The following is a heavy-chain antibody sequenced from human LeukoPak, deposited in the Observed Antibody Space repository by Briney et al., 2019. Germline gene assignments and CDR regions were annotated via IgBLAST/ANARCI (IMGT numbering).Heavy chain of an antibody. CDR1: TNTPSGYY. V-gene: IGHV1-2*02. J-gene: IGHJ3*02. CDR3: VTSTGYSTSWGAFDI. D-gene: IGHD6-13*01. CDR2: ISPNGATT. Sequence: ASVKVSCKASTNTPSGYYMRWVRKAPGQGLEWMGWISPNGATTNYAQKFRGSVTMTRDRSTNTAYMEVNNLASDDTAVYHCVTSTGYSTSWGAFDIWGQGTLVTVSS.